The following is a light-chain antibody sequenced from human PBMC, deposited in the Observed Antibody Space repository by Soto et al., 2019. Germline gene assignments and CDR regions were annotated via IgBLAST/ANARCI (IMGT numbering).Light chain of an antibody. V-gene: IGLV2-23*01. CDR3: CSYVGATTYV. Sequence: QSALTQPASVSGSAGQSITITCTGSASNIGGYNLVSWYQHHAWKAPKVIIYENVKRPSGVSNRFSGSKSGTTASLTISGLHAEDEADYYCCSYVGATTYVFGGGTQLTVL. J-gene: IGLJ7*01. CDR1: ASNIGGYNL. CDR2: ENV.